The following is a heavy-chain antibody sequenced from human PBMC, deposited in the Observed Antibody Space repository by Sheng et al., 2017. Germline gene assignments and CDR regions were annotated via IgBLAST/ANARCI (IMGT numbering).Heavy chain of an antibody. CDR2: IIPILGIA. V-gene: IGHV1-69*04. Sequence: QVQLVQSGAEVKKPGSSVKVSCKASGGTFSSYAISWVRQAPGQGLEWMGGIIPILGIANYAQKFQGRVTITADKSTSTAYMELSSLRSEDTAVYYCARGGYSGYDYGTHYYYYYYMDVWGKGTTVTVSS. J-gene: IGHJ6*03. CDR1: GGTFSSYA. CDR3: ARGGYSGYDYGTHYYYYYYMDV. D-gene: IGHD5-12*01.